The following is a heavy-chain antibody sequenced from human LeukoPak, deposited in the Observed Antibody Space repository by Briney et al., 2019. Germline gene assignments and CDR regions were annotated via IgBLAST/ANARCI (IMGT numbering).Heavy chain of an antibody. CDR2: ISSSSSTI. CDR1: GFTFSSYS. V-gene: IGHV3-48*04. J-gene: IGHJ5*02. D-gene: IGHD1-26*01. CDR3: AKGGGSYYALGWFDP. Sequence: GGSLRLSCAASGFTFSSYSMNWVRQAPGKGLEWVSYISSSSSTIYYADSVKGRFTISRDNAKNSLYLQMNSLRAEDTALYYCAKGGGSYYALGWFDPWGQGTLVTVSS.